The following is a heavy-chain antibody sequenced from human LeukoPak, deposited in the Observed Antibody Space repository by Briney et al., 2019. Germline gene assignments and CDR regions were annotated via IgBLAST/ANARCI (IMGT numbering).Heavy chain of an antibody. J-gene: IGHJ4*02. D-gene: IGHD3-16*02. CDR3: ATHPLGGVIVRENWDY. Sequence: PGGSLRLSCAASGFTFSSYAMSWVRQAPGKGLEWVSAISGSGGSTYYADSVKGRFTISRDNSKNTLYLQMNSLRAEDTAVYYCATHPLGGVIVRENWDYWGQGTLVTVSS. CDR1: GFTFSSYA. CDR2: ISGSGGST. V-gene: IGHV3-23*01.